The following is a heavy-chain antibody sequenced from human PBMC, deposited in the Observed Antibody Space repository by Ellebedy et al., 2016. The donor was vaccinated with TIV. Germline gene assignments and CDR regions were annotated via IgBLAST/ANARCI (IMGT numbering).Heavy chain of an antibody. Sequence: GESLKISCKGSGYSFTTYWIAWVRQMPGKGLEWMGAIYSGDSETRYSPSFQGQVTISADKSINTAYVQWSSLEASDTATYYCARHERRHHGDNGNFENDAFDVWGQGTLVTVSS. CDR1: GYSFTTYW. V-gene: IGHV5-51*01. J-gene: IGHJ3*01. D-gene: IGHD4-23*01. CDR3: ARHERRHHGDNGNFENDAFDV. CDR2: IYSGDSET.